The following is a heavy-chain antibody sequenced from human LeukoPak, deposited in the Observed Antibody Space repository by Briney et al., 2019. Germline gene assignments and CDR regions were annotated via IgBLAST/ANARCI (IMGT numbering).Heavy chain of an antibody. CDR3: ATIGFLSDAFDI. D-gene: IGHD3-3*01. CDR1: GYTFTGYY. CDR2: INPNSGGT. V-gene: IGHV1-2*02. J-gene: IGHJ3*02. Sequence: ASVKVSCKASGYTFTGYYMHWMRQAPGQGLEWMGWINPNSGGTNYAQKFQGRVTMTRDTSISTAYMELSRLRSDDTAVYYCATIGFLSDAFDIWGQGTMVTVSS.